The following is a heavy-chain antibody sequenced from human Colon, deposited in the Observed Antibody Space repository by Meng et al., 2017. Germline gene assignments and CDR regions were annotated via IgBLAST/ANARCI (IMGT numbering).Heavy chain of an antibody. CDR2: ISWNSGSI. Sequence: SLKISCAASGFTFDDYAMHWVRQAPGKGLEWVSGISWNSGSIVYADSVKGRFTISRDNAKNSLYLQMNSLRAEDTALYYCAKDNGHTVTTVVVDYWGQGTLVTVSS. J-gene: IGHJ4*02. CDR3: AKDNGHTVTTVVVDY. CDR1: GFTFDDYA. D-gene: IGHD4-17*01. V-gene: IGHV3-9*01.